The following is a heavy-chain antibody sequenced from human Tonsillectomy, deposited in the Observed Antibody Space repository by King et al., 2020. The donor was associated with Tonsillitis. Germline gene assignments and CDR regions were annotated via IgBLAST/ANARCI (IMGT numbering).Heavy chain of an antibody. CDR2: IRYDGSDK. J-gene: IGHJ3*02. Sequence: VQLVESGGGVVQPGGSLRLSCAASGFTFSSFGMHWVRQVPGKGLEWVAFIRYDGSDKYYADSVKGRFTISRDNSNNTLDLQMNSLRAEDTALYYCVKETIPLERRPLDAFDIWGQGTMVTVSS. V-gene: IGHV3-30*02. CDR1: GFTFSSFG. CDR3: VKETIPLERRPLDAFDI. D-gene: IGHD1-1*01.